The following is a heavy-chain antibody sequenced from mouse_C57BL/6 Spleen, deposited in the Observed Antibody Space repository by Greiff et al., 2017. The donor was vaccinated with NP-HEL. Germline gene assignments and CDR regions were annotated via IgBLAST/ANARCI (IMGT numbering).Heavy chain of an antibody. V-gene: IGHV2-6-1*01. CDR1: GFSLTSYG. D-gene: IGHD3-2*02. Sequence: VQVVESGPGLVAPSQSLSITCTVSGFSLTSYGVHWVRQPPGKGLEWLVVIWSDGSTTYNSALKSRLSISKDNSKSQVFLKMNSLQTDDTAMYYCARHGRAQATEAMDYWGQGTSVTVSS. CDR2: IWSDGST. CDR3: ARHGRAQATEAMDY. J-gene: IGHJ4*01.